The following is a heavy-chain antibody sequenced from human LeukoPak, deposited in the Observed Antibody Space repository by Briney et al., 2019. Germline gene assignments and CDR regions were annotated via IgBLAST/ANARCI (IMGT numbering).Heavy chain of an antibody. D-gene: IGHD2-21*02. CDR2: ISVSAGST. CDR3: AKDPDITIVVVTAVSDY. CDR1: GLTFSNYA. Sequence: GGSLRLSCAASGLTFSNYAMSWVRQAPGKGLEWVSGISVSAGSTNYADSVKGRFTISRDNSKNTLYLQMNSLRAEDTAVYYCAKDPDITIVVVTAVSDYWGQGTLVTVSS. J-gene: IGHJ4*02. V-gene: IGHV3-23*01.